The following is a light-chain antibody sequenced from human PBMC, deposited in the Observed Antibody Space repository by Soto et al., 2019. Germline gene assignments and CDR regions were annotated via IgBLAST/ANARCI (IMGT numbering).Light chain of an antibody. J-gene: IGLJ1*01. V-gene: IGLV1-51*01. CDR1: SSNIGGNS. CDR2: YDN. Sequence: QSVMTQPPSVSAAPGQKVTISCSGSSSNIGGNSVSWYQQLPGTAPKLLIYYDNKRPSGIPDLFSGSKSGTSATLGITGFQTGDEADYYCGSWDSSLSAYVFGTGTKLTVL. CDR3: GSWDSSLSAYV.